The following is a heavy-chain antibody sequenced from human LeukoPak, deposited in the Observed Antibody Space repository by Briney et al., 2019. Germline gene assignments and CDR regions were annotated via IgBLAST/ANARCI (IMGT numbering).Heavy chain of an antibody. CDR2: ISGSGGST. CDR3: AKGPQSTYYYYMDV. J-gene: IGHJ6*03. Sequence: GGSLRLSCTASGFTFNYSWMSWVRQAPGKGLEWVSGISGSGGSTYYADSVKGRFTISRDNSKNTLYLQMNSLRAEDTAVYYCAKGPQSTYYYYMDVWGKGTTVTVSS. V-gene: IGHV3-23*01. CDR1: GFTFNYSW. D-gene: IGHD2-2*01.